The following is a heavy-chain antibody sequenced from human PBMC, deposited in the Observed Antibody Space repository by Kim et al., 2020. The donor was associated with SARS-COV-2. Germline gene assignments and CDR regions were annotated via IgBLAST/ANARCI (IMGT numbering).Heavy chain of an antibody. CDR3: ARDRGGFGELDP. J-gene: IGHJ5*02. CDR2: IYYSGST. Sequence: SETLSLTCTVSGGSISSGDYYWSWIRQPPGKGLEWIGYIYYSGSTYYNPSLKSRVTISVDTSKNQFSLKLSSVTAAETAVYYCARDRGGFGELDPWSQGTLVTVSS. CDR1: GGSISSGDYY. D-gene: IGHD3-10*01. V-gene: IGHV4-30-4*01.